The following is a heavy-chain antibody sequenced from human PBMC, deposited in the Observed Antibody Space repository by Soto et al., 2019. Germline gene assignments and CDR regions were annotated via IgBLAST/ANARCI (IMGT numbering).Heavy chain of an antibody. Sequence: ASVKVSCKASGYTFTSYAMHWVRQAPGQRLEWMGWINAGNGNTKYSQKFQGRVTITRDTSASTAYMELSSLRSEDTAVYYCARDVSIVVAGNGYYFDYWGQGTLVTVSS. J-gene: IGHJ4*02. CDR2: INAGNGNT. D-gene: IGHD6-19*01. CDR1: GYTFTSYA. V-gene: IGHV1-3*01. CDR3: ARDVSIVVAGNGYYFDY.